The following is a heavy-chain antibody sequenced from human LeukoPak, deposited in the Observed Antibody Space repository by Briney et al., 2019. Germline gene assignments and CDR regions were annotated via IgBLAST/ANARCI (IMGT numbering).Heavy chain of an antibody. CDR3: ARPGVAGYFDY. Sequence: GGSLRLSCAASGFTFSDYYMSWVRQAPGKGLEWVAYSSGSGGSTYYTDSVKGRFTISRDNAKNSLYLQMNSLRAEDTAVYYCARPGVAGYFDYWGQGTLVTVSP. CDR2: SSGSGGST. V-gene: IGHV3-11*01. J-gene: IGHJ4*02. CDR1: GFTFSDYY. D-gene: IGHD6-19*01.